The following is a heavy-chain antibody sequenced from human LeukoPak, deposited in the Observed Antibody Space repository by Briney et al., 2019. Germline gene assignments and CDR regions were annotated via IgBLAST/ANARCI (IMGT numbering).Heavy chain of an antibody. J-gene: IGHJ4*02. Sequence: GGSLRLSCAATGFTASRNYMNWVRQAPGKGLEWIAILHSGGDTNYADSVKGRFTISRDNAKNSLYLQMSSLRAEDTAVYYCAKDLNRGLPDYWGQGTLVTVSS. CDR2: LHSGGDT. CDR1: GFTASRNY. V-gene: IGHV3-66*02. CDR3: AKDLNRGLPDY. D-gene: IGHD2-21*01.